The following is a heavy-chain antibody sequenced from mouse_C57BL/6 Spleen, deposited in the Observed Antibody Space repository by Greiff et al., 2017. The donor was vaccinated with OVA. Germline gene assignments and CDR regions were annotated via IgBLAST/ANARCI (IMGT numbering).Heavy chain of an antibody. Sequence: VQLQQSGAELVKPGASVKISCKASGYAFSSYWMNWVKQRPGKGLEWIGQIYPGDGDTNYNGKFKGKATLTADKSSSTAYMQLSSLTSEDSAVYFCARQPTSYAMDYWGQGTSVTVSS. CDR3: ARQPTSYAMDY. CDR2: IYPGDGDT. J-gene: IGHJ4*01. V-gene: IGHV1-80*01. CDR1: GYAFSSYW.